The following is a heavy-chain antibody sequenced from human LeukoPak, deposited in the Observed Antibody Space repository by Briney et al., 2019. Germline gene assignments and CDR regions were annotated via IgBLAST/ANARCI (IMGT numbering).Heavy chain of an antibody. CDR2: INPNSGGT. D-gene: IGHD3-22*01. Sequence: ASVKGSCKASGYTFTGYYMHWVRQAPGQGLEWMGWINPNSGGTNYAQKFQGRVTMTRDTSISTAYMELSRLRSDDTAVYYCARPFSSLYYYDSSGYYYPNHAAFDIWGQGTMVTVSS. V-gene: IGHV1-2*02. J-gene: IGHJ3*02. CDR3: ARPFSSLYYYDSSGYYYPNHAAFDI. CDR1: GYTFTGYY.